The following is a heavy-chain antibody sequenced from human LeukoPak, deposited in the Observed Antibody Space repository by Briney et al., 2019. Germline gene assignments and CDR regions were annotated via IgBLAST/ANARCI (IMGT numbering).Heavy chain of an antibody. CDR2: IYPGDSDT. V-gene: IGHV5-51*01. CDR3: ARSAMVTGELYYFDY. Sequence: GESLKISCKGSGYSFTNYWIGWVRQMPGKGLEWMGIIYPGDSDTRYSPSFQGQVTISADKSISTAYLQWSSLKASDTAMYYCARSAMVTGELYYFDYWGHGTLVTVSS. D-gene: IGHD5-18*01. J-gene: IGHJ4*01. CDR1: GYSFTNYW.